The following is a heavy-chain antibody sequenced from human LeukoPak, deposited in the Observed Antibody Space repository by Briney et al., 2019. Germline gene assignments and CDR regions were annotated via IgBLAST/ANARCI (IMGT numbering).Heavy chain of an antibody. V-gene: IGHV3-74*01. CDR3: ARGHSGNFYD. Sequence: TGGSLRLSCAASGFTFSNSWMNWVREAPGKGLVWVSLIKSVGSTTTYADSVKGRFTISRDNAKNTLYLQMNSLRAEDTAVYYCARGHSGNFYDWGQGTLVIVSS. CDR2: IKSVGSTT. D-gene: IGHD1-26*01. J-gene: IGHJ4*02. CDR1: GFTFSNSW.